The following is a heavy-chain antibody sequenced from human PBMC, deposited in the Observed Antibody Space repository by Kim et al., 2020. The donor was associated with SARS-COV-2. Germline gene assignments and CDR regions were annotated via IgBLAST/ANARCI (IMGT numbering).Heavy chain of an antibody. V-gene: IGHV3-30*04. CDR3: AREGIVGAYFDI. D-gene: IGHD1-26*01. Sequence: GGSLRLSCAASGFTFSSYAMHWVRQAQGKGLEWVAVISYDGSNKYYADSVKGRFTISRDNSKNTLYLQMNSLRAEDTAVYYCAREGIVGAYFDIWGQGT. CDR2: ISYDGSNK. J-gene: IGHJ3*02. CDR1: GFTFSSYA.